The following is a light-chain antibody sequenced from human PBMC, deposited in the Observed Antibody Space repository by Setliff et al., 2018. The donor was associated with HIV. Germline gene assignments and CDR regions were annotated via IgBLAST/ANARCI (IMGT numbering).Light chain of an antibody. Sequence: QAVVTQEASLTVSPGGTVTLTCSYSTGTVTSGNYPNWFQQKPGKPPRAMSYRTRDKHSWTPTRFSGSLPGGKAALTLSGVQPEDEAEYYCLLYLGGGRLGVFGGGTKVTVL. CDR1: TGTVTSGNY. V-gene: IGLV7-43*01. CDR3: LLYLGGGRLGV. J-gene: IGLJ3*02. CDR2: RTR.